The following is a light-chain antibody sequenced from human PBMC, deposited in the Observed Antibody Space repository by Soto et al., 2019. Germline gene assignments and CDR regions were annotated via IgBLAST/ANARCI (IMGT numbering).Light chain of an antibody. J-gene: IGLJ2*01. CDR3: NSYTLSKTVI. CDR1: SSDVGAHDF. V-gene: IGLV2-14*01. Sequence: ALTQPASVSGSPGQSITISCSGTSSDVGAHDFVSWYQHHPDKAPKVIIFEVTKRPSGVSDRFSGSKTGNTASLTISGLQAEDEADYYCNSYTLSKTVIFGGGTKLTVL. CDR2: EVT.